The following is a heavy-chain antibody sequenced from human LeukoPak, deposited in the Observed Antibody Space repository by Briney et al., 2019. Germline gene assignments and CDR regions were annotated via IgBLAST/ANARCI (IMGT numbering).Heavy chain of an antibody. CDR3: ARDALLHFYGSGSYSENAFDF. D-gene: IGHD3-10*01. Sequence: GGSLRLSCAASGFTFSSYAIHWVRQAPGKGLEWVAVISYEGSNKYYADSVKGRFTLSRDNSKNTLYLQMSSLRAEDTAMYYCARDALLHFYGSGSYSENAFDFWGQGTMVTVSS. CDR2: ISYEGSNK. CDR1: GFTFSSYA. V-gene: IGHV3-30*04. J-gene: IGHJ3*01.